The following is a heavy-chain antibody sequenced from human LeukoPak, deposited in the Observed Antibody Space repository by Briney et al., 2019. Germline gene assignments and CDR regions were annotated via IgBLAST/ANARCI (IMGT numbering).Heavy chain of an antibody. J-gene: IGHJ4*02. CDR3: ARDLSELVR. CDR2: TYYSSKWNN. V-gene: IGHV6-1*01. CDR1: GDSVSSSSAA. D-gene: IGHD1-26*01. Sequence: QTLSLTCAISGDSVSSSSAAWNWIRLSPSRGLEWLGRTYYSSKWNNDYAVSVKSRISINPDTSNNQFSLQLNSVTPEDTAVYYCARDLSELVRWGQGTLVTVSS.